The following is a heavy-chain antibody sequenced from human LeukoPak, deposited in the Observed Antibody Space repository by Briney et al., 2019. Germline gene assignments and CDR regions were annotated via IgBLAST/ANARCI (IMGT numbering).Heavy chain of an antibody. CDR3: ARGRLGYCSSTSCYEDNWFDP. CDR1: GYSFTSYW. Sequence: GESLKISCKGSGYSFTSYWIGWVRQMPGKGLEWMGIIYPGDSDTRYSPSFQGQVTISADKSISTAYLQWSSLKASDTATYYCARGRLGYCSSTSCYEDNWFDPWGQGTLVTVSS. J-gene: IGHJ5*02. V-gene: IGHV5-51*01. D-gene: IGHD2-2*01. CDR2: IYPGDSDT.